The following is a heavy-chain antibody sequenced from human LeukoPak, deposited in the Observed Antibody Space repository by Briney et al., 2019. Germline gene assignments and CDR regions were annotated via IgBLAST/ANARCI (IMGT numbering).Heavy chain of an antibody. Sequence: RASVKVSCKASVYTFTSYDINWVRQATGQGLEWMGWMNPNSGNTGYAQKFQGRVTITRNTSISTAYMELSSLRSEDTAVYYCAFSSVYGGNLDYWGQGTLVTVSS. CDR1: VYTFTSYD. V-gene: IGHV1-8*03. D-gene: IGHD4-23*01. CDR2: MNPNSGNT. J-gene: IGHJ4*02. CDR3: AFSSVYGGNLDY.